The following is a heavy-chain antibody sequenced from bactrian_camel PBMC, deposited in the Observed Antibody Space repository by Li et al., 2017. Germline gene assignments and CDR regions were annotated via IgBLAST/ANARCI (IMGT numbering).Heavy chain of an antibody. Sequence: HVQLVESGGGSVQAGGSLRLSCAASGLTFHRSCMGWFRRPPGKEREGVAHIDMDGSTTYADSVNGVDSVKDRFTISEDPGKSTMYLQMNNLKPEDTAVYYCAADRRCTDLRRGDLYNYWGQGTQVTVS. CDR2: IDMDGST. CDR1: GLTFHRSC. CDR3: AADRRCTDLRRGDLYNY. V-gene: IGHV3S53*01. J-gene: IGHJ4*01.